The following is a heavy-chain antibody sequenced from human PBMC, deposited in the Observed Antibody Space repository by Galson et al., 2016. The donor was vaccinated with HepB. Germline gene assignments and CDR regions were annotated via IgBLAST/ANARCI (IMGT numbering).Heavy chain of an antibody. CDR2: ISWNSGTI. CDR1: GFSFDDYA. V-gene: IGHV3-9*01. CDR3: AKSASFEFGSSAVDY. D-gene: IGHD6-6*01. J-gene: IGHJ4*02. Sequence: SLRLSCAASGFSFDDYAMHWVRQVPGKGLEWVSGISWNSGTIGYADSVKGRFTISRDNAKNSLYLQMNSLRAEDTALYYCAKSASFEFGSSAVDYWGQGTLVTVSS.